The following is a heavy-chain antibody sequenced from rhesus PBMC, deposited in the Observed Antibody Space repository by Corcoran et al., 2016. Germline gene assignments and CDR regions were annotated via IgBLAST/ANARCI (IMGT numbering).Heavy chain of an antibody. V-gene: IGHV2-174*01. CDR3: ARGNSGSSGLDS. CDR2: IYWDDDK. J-gene: IGHJ6*01. Sequence: QVTLKESGPALVKPTQTLMLTCTFSGFSLTTSGMGVGWIRQPPGKALEWLALIYWDDDKGYSTSLTSRLTISKDTSKTQVVLTMTNMAPVDTATYYCARGNSGSSGLDSWGQGVVVTVSS. CDR1: GFSLTTSGMG. D-gene: IGHD3-16*01.